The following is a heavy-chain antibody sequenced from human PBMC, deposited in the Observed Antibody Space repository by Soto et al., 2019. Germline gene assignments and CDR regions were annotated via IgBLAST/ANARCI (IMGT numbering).Heavy chain of an antibody. CDR3: ARRYGALFDY. D-gene: IGHD4-17*01. Sequence: SETLSLTCTVSGGSINSYYWSWIRQPPGKGLEWIGYIFYTGSTNYNPSLKSRVTISVDTSKNQFSLKLSSVTAADTAVYYCARRYGALFDYWGQGTLVTVS. V-gene: IGHV4-59*08. CDR2: IFYTGST. J-gene: IGHJ4*02. CDR1: GGSINSYY.